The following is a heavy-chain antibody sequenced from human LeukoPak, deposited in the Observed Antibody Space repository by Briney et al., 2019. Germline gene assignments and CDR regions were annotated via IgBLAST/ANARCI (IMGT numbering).Heavy chain of an antibody. D-gene: IGHD2-21*02. CDR3: ARGGAVVTAADY. CDR1: GYTFTSYD. Sequence: ASVKVSCEASGYTFTSYDINWVRQATGQGLEWMGWMNPHSGNTGYAQKFQGRVTITRNTSISTAYMELSSLRSEDTAVYYCARGGAVVTAADYWGQGTLVTVSS. CDR2: MNPHSGNT. J-gene: IGHJ4*02. V-gene: IGHV1-8*03.